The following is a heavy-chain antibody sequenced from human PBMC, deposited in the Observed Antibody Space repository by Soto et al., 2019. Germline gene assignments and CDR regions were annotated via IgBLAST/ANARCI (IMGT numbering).Heavy chain of an antibody. J-gene: IGHJ3*01. CDR3: ARGGYIDPSRHFDV. D-gene: IGHD5-18*01. CDR2: IVPNFGTP. Sequence: AVKVSCKASGDTFSRYTFNWVRQAPGQGLEWMGGIVPNFGTPNYAPTFQDRVAITADESTNTAYMEINGLTSEDTAIYYCARGGYIDPSRHFDVWGQGTLVTVSS. V-gene: IGHV1-69*13. CDR1: GDTFSRYT.